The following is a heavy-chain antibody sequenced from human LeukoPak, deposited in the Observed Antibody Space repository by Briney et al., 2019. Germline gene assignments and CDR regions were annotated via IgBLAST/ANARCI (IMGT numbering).Heavy chain of an antibody. Sequence: GGSLRLSCAASGFTFSSYGMSWVRQAPGKGLEWVSAISGSGGSTHYSDSVKGRFTISRDNSKNTLYLQMNSLRAEDTAVYYCARSIQLWRNDAFDIWGQGTMVTVSS. J-gene: IGHJ3*02. CDR1: GFTFSSYG. D-gene: IGHD5-18*01. V-gene: IGHV3-23*01. CDR3: ARSIQLWRNDAFDI. CDR2: ISGSGGST.